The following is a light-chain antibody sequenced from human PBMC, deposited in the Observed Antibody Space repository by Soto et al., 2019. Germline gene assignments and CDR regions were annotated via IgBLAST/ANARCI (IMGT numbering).Light chain of an antibody. J-gene: IGKJ3*01. V-gene: IGKV3D-15*01. CDR3: QQYNNWPFT. CDR2: GAS. CDR1: QSVSHNY. Sequence: EIVLTQSPGTLSLSPGERATFSCRASQSVSHNYLAWYQQKPGQAPRLLIYGASNRATGIPDRFSGSGSGTEFTLTISSLQSEDFAVYYCQQYNNWPFTFGPGTKVDIK.